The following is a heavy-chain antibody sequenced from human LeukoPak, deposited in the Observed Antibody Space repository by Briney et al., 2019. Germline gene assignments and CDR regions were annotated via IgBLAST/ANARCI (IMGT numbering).Heavy chain of an antibody. V-gene: IGHV4-59*08. Sequence: SETMSLTCTVSGGSITSYYWSWIRQPPGKLLEWIGYIYYSGSTNYNPSLKSRVTISVDTSKNQFSLMLSSVSAADTAVYYCAGVQQLVPHDYYYYGMDVWGQGTTVTVSS. D-gene: IGHD6-13*01. CDR3: AGVQQLVPHDYYYYGMDV. J-gene: IGHJ6*02. CDR1: GGSITSYY. CDR2: IYYSGST.